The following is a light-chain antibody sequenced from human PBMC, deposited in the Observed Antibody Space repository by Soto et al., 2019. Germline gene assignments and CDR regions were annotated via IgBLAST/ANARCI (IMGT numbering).Light chain of an antibody. Sequence: QSVLTQPPSASGSPGQSVTIFCTGTSSDVGAYNYVSWYQQHPGKAPKLMIYEVSKRPSGVPDRFSGSKSGHRASLTVSGLQADAEADYYCSSYSISTGYLFGTATKVTV. J-gene: IGLJ1*01. V-gene: IGLV2-8*01. CDR3: SSYSISTGYL. CDR1: SSDVGAYNY. CDR2: EVS.